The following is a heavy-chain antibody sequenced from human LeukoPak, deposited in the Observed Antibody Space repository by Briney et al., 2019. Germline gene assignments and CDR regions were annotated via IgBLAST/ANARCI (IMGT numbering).Heavy chain of an antibody. CDR3: AKDRSIAAGGTVSEIDN. J-gene: IGHJ4*02. V-gene: IGHV3-53*05. Sequence: GGSLRLSCAVSGXTVSSNYMSWVRQAPGKGLEWVSVIYSGGNTYYADSVKGRFTISRDNSKNTVFLQMNSLRAEDTAVYYCAKDRSIAAGGTVSEIDNWGQGTLVTVSS. CDR1: GXTVSSNY. CDR2: IYSGGNT. D-gene: IGHD6-13*01.